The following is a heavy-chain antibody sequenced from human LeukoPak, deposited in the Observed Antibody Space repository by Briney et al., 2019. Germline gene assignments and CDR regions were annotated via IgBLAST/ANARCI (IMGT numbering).Heavy chain of an antibody. J-gene: IGHJ4*02. CDR3: ARPQRYSNYALDY. D-gene: IGHD4-11*01. CDR1: GGSVSSGSYY. Sequence: SETLSLTCTVSGGSVSSGSYYWSWIRQPPGKGLEWIGYIFYSGSTNYNPSLKSRVTISVDTSKNQFSLKLSSVTAADTAVYYCARPQRYSNYALDYWGQGTLVTVSS. V-gene: IGHV4-61*01. CDR2: IFYSGST.